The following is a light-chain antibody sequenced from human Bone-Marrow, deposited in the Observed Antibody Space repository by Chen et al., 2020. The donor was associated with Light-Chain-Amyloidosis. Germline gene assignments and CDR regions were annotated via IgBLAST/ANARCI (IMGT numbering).Light chain of an antibody. CDR2: DDS. CDR3: QVWDRGSDRPV. Sequence: SYVLTQPSSVSVAPGQTATIACGGNNIGSTSVHWYQQTPGQAPLLVVYDDSDRPSGIPERLSASNSGNTATLTLSRVEAGDEADYCCQVWDRGSDRPVFGGGTKLPVL. J-gene: IGLJ3*02. V-gene: IGLV3-21*02. CDR1: NIGSTS.